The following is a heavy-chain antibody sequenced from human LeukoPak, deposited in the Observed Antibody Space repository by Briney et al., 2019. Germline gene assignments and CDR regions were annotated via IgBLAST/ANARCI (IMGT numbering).Heavy chain of an antibody. CDR3: AIRPVDTVDY. Sequence: PGGSLRLSCAASGFTFSSYDMHWVRQAPGKGLEWVSVIYSGGSTYYADSVKGRFTISRDNSKNTLYLQMNSLRAEDTAVYYCAIRPVDTVDYWGQGTLVTVSS. CDR1: GFTFSSYD. D-gene: IGHD5-18*01. V-gene: IGHV3-66*04. J-gene: IGHJ4*02. CDR2: IYSGGST.